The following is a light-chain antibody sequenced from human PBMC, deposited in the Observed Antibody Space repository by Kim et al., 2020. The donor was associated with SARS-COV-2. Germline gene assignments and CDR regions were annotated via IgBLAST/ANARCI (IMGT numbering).Light chain of an antibody. CDR1: EDIRKH. J-gene: IGKJ2*01. V-gene: IGKV1-33*01. Sequence: ASIGDRVTITCQANEDIRKHLNWYQQKSGKAPKLLIYHASNLETGVPSRFSGSGSGTNFTFTISDLQSEDIATYYCQQYDDLPMYTFGQGTKLEIK. CDR3: QQYDDLPMYT. CDR2: HAS.